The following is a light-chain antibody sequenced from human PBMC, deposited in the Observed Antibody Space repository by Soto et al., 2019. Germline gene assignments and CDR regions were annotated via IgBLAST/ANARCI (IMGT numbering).Light chain of an antibody. J-gene: IGKJ4*01. CDR1: QSVRNF. CDR3: HQRSNWPRT. V-gene: IGKV3-11*01. Sequence: DIVLTQSPATLSLSPGDTATLSCRANQSVRNFLAWYQQKPGQAPRLLIYDTYNRATGVPARFSGSGSGTDFTLTISSLEPEDFAVYYCHQRSNWPRTFGGGTKVEIK. CDR2: DTY.